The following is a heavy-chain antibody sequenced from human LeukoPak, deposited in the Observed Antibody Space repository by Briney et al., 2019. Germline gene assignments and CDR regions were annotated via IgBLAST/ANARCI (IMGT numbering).Heavy chain of an antibody. CDR2: IWYDGNNK. J-gene: IGHJ6*03. Sequence: GGALRLSFCASGFPLFSYGMHRGRPAPGKGVGGVAVIWYDGNNKYYADSVKGRFTISRDISKNTLYLQMNSLRAEDTAVYYCAKDGGYCSSTSCPLYYYMDVWGKGTTVTVSS. D-gene: IGHD2-2*01. CDR1: GFPLFSYG. V-gene: IGHV3-33*06. CDR3: AKDGGYCSSTSCPLYYYMDV.